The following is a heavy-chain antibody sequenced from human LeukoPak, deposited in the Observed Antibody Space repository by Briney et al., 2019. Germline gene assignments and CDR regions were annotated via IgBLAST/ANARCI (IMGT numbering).Heavy chain of an antibody. CDR3: ARDLTADY. D-gene: IGHD7-27*01. Sequence: SETLSLTCTVSGGSISSYYWSWIRQPPGKGLEWIGYIYYSGSTNYNPSLKSRVTISVDTSKNQFSLKLSSVTAADTAVYYCARDLTADYWGQGTLVTVSS. V-gene: IGHV4-59*01. J-gene: IGHJ4*02. CDR1: GGSISSYY. CDR2: IYYSGST.